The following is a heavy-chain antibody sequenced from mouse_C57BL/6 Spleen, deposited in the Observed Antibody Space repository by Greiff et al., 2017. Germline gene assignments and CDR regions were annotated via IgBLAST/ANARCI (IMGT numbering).Heavy chain of an antibody. J-gene: IGHJ2*01. Sequence: QVQLQQPGAELVKPGASVKLSCKASGYTFTSYWMQWVKQRPGQGLEWIGEIDPSDSYTNYNQKFKGKATLTVDTSSSTAYMQLSSLTSEDSAVYYCARPEGVGDYFDYWGQGTTRTVSS. D-gene: IGHD3-3*01. CDR2: IDPSDSYT. V-gene: IGHV1-50*01. CDR3: ARPEGVGDYFDY. CDR1: GYTFTSYW.